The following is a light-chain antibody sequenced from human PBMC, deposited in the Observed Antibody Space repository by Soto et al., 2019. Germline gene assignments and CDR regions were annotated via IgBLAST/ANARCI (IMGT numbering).Light chain of an antibody. CDR1: QSVSSSY. CDR2: GAS. Sequence: EMVLTQSPGTLSLSPGERATLSYRASQSVSSSYLAWYQHKPGQAPRLLIYGASSRATGIPDRFSGSGSGKDFTLTISRLEPEDFAVYYCQQSGSSPHTFGQGTKLEIK. V-gene: IGKV3-20*01. CDR3: QQSGSSPHT. J-gene: IGKJ2*01.